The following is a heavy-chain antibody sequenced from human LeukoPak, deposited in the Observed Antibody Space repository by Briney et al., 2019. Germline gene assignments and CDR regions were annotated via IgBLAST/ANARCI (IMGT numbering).Heavy chain of an antibody. J-gene: IGHJ3*02. D-gene: IGHD2-2*01. CDR3: ATPYCSSISCLDVFNM. V-gene: IGHV4-31*03. Sequence: PSETLSLTCSVSGVSVSDGRYYWTWIRQHPGKGLEWIGYTYYSGSAKYNPSLKSRLTISIDTSKNQFSLQLSSVTAADTATYYCATPYCSSISCLDVFNMWGQGTRVTVSS. CDR2: TYYSGSA. CDR1: GVSVSDGRYY.